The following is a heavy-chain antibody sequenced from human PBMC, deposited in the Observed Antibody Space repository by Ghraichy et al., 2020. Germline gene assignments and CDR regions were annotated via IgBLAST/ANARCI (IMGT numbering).Heavy chain of an antibody. CDR2: IKSKTDGGTT. D-gene: IGHD1-26*01. J-gene: IGHJ4*02. V-gene: IGHV3-15*01. Sequence: GGSLRLSCAASGFTFSNAWMSWVRQAPGKGLEWVGRIKSKTDGGTTDYAAPVKGRFTISRDDSKTTLYLQMNSLKTEDTAVYYCTTGPDSGSYASRRLFTYWGQGTLVTVSS. CDR3: TTGPDSGSYASRRLFTY. CDR1: GFTFSNAW.